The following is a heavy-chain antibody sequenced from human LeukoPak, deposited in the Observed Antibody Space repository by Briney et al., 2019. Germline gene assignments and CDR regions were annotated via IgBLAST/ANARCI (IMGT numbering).Heavy chain of an antibody. J-gene: IGHJ3*02. D-gene: IGHD3-22*01. CDR1: GFTFSSYS. CDR2: ISSSSSYI. Sequence: PGGSLRLSCAASGFTFSSYSMNWVRQAPGKGLEWVSSISSSSSYIYYADPVKGRFTISRDNAKNSLYLQMNSLRAEDTAVYYVARVGVGYYYNSSGNDAFDIWGQGTMVTVSS. V-gene: IGHV3-21*01. CDR3: ARVGVGYYYNSSGNDAFDI.